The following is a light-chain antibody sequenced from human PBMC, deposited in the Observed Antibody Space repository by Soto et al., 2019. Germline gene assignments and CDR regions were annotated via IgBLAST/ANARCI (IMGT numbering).Light chain of an antibody. V-gene: IGLV2-8*01. CDR3: SSYAGSNFGV. Sequence: QSALTQPPSASGSPGQSVTISCTGTSSDVGGYTYVSWYQQHPGKAPKLIIYEVSKRPSGVPDRFSGSKSGNTASLTVSGLQAEDEADYYCSSYAGSNFGVFGGGTKVTVL. CDR2: EVS. CDR1: SSDVGGYTY. J-gene: IGLJ3*02.